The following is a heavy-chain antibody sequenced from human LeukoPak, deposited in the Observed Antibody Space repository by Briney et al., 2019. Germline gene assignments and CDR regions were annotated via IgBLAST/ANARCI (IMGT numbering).Heavy chain of an antibody. J-gene: IGHJ6*02. Sequence: PGGSLRLSCAASGFTFSSYAMSWVRQAPGKGLEWVSAISSSSSYIYYADSVKGRFTISRDNAKNSLYLQMNSLRAEDTAVYYCAREMLSGWLLSYYYYGMDVWGQGTTVTVSS. V-gene: IGHV3-21*01. D-gene: IGHD6-19*01. CDR1: GFTFSSYA. CDR2: ISSSSSYI. CDR3: AREMLSGWLLSYYYYGMDV.